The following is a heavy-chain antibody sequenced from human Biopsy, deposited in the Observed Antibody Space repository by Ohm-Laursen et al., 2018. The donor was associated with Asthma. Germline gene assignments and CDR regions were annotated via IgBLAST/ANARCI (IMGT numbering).Heavy chain of an antibody. J-gene: IGHJ4*02. CDR1: GGTFNTYV. CDR2: INSVFGTT. D-gene: IGHD2-2*01. CDR3: ARKAGSCISRTCYSLDF. Sequence: SVKVSCKALGGTFNTYVIGWVRKAPGQGLEWMGGINSVFGTTTYPQKFQDRVTITADDSTSTVYMELSSLRSEDTAVYYCARKAGSCISRTCYSLDFWGQGTLVTVSS. V-gene: IGHV1-69*13.